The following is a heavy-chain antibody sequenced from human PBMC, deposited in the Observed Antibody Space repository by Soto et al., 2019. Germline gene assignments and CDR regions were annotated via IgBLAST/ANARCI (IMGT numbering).Heavy chain of an antibody. CDR2: INGDGSQT. D-gene: IGHD3-22*01. J-gene: IGHJ4*02. CDR3: GGGYPHGSTGAGDY. V-gene: IGHV3-74*01. Sequence: GGSLRLSCAASGFTFSTHWMHWVRQVPEKGLGWVSRINGDGSQTTYADSVRGRLTISRDNAKNTLYLQMNNLSVEDTAVYYWGGGYPHGSTGAGDYWGQGTLVTVSS. CDR1: GFTFSTHW.